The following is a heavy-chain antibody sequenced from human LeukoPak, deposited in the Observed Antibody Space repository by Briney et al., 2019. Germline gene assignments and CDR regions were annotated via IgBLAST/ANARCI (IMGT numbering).Heavy chain of an antibody. CDR3: ARDRNVVVPAAMGSFYFDY. CDR1: GFTFSDYA. D-gene: IGHD2-2*01. V-gene: IGHV3-30-3*01. Sequence: GGSLRLSCAASGFTFSDYAVHWVRQAPGKGLEWVAVISYDGSYKYYADSVKGRFTISRDNAKNSLYLQMNSLRAEDTAVYYCARDRNVVVPAAMGSFYFDYWGQGTLVTVSS. CDR2: ISYDGSYK. J-gene: IGHJ4*02.